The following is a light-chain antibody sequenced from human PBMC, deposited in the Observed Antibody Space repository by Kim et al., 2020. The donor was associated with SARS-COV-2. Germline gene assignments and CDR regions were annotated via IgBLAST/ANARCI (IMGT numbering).Light chain of an antibody. CDR3: QSYDSSNHVV. J-gene: IGLJ2*01. CDR2: EDD. CDR1: SGSVASNY. Sequence: NFMLTQPHSVSESPGKTVTISCTRSSGSVASNYVLWYQQRPGSAPTTMIYEDDQRPSGVPDRFSGSIDSSSNSASLTISGLKTEDEADYYCQSYDSSNHVVFGGGTQLTVL. V-gene: IGLV6-57*03.